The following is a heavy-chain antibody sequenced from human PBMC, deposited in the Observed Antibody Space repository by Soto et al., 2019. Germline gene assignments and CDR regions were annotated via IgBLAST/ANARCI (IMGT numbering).Heavy chain of an antibody. J-gene: IGHJ4*02. D-gene: IGHD2-2*01. Sequence: SETLSLTCAVSGGSISSSYYYWGWIRQPPGRGLEWIGSIYYSGSTYHYNPSLKSRVTISVDTSKNQFSLELSSLTAADTAVYYCARHGGSNTVHFDYWGQGTLVTVSS. CDR3: ARHGGSNTVHFDY. V-gene: IGHV4-39*01. CDR2: IYYSGST. CDR1: GGSISSSYYY.